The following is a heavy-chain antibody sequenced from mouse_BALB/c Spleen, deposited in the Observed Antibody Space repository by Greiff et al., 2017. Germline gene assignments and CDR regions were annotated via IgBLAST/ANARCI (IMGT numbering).Heavy chain of an antibody. V-gene: IGHV1S81*02. D-gene: IGHD2-2*01. CDR2: INPSNGRT. CDR1: GYTFTSYW. J-gene: IGHJ1*01. CDR3: ARGDYGYDHWYFDV. Sequence: QVQLQQPGAELVKPGASVKLSCKASGYTFTSYWMHWVKQRPGQGLEWIGEINPSNGRTNYNEKFKSKATLTVDKSSSTAYIQLSSLTSEDSAVYYGARGDYGYDHWYFDVWGAGTTVTVSS.